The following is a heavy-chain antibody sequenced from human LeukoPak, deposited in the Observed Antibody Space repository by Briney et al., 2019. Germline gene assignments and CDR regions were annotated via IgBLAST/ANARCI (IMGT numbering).Heavy chain of an antibody. CDR1: GYTFSDYY. D-gene: IGHD3-10*01. V-gene: IGHV1-2*02. CDR2: INPDSGVT. J-gene: IGHJ6*02. CDR3: ARAMVEYHYGMDV. Sequence: ASVKVSCKASGYTFSDYYTHWVRQAPGQGLEWMGWINPDSGVTNHAQKFEGRVTMTRDTSISTVYMELSRLRSDDTAVYYCARAMVEYHYGMDVWGQGTTVTVSS.